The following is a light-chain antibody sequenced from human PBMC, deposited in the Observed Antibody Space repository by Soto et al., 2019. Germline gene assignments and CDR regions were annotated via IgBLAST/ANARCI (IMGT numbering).Light chain of an antibody. CDR1: SSNIGNNY. CDR3: ATWDDSLRGV. J-gene: IGLJ1*01. V-gene: IGLV1-47*01. Sequence: QSVLTQPPSASRTPGQRVTISCSGSSSNIGNNYVYWYQQLPRTAPRLLIYKTNQRPSGVPDRFSASKSGTSASLAISGLRSEDEADYYCATWDDSLRGVFGTGTKLTVL. CDR2: KTN.